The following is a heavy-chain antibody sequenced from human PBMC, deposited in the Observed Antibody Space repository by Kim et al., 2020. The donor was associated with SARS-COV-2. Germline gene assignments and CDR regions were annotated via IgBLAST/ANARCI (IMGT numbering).Heavy chain of an antibody. Sequence: SVKVSCKASGGTFSSYAISWVRQAPGQGLEWMGGIIPIFGTANYAQKFQGRVTITADESTSTAYMELSSLRSEDTAVYYCARIGYHSGVGYYYYGMDVWGQGTTVTVSS. V-gene: IGHV1-69*13. CDR3: ARIGYHSGVGYYYYGMDV. J-gene: IGHJ6*02. CDR2: IIPIFGTA. CDR1: GGTFSSYA. D-gene: IGHD2-15*01.